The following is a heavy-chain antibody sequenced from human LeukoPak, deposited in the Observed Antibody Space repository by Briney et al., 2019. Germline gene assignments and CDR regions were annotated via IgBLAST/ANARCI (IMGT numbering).Heavy chain of an antibody. CDR1: GGSISSGSYY. D-gene: IGHD2-2*01. V-gene: IGHV4-61*02. Sequence: SETLSLTCTVSGGSISSGSYYWSWIRQPAGKGLEWIGRIYTSGSTNYNPSLKSRVTISVDTSKNQFSLKLSSVTAADTAVYYCARSNIVVVPAAILESPFDPWGQGTLVTVSS. CDR3: ARSNIVVVPAAILESPFDP. CDR2: IYTSGST. J-gene: IGHJ5*02.